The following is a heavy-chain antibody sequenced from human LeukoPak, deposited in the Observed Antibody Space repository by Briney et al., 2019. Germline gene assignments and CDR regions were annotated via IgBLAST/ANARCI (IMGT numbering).Heavy chain of an antibody. CDR1: GDAVTSSY. CDR2: VSSYGTP. Sequence: SETLSLTCSVSGDAVTSSYWNRIRQPPGQGLECIWYVSSYGTPTYTPSLTSRLIMSVDTAKIDISLILTSVTAADTAIYYCARLDCIVEGCYNHWGRGTLVTVSS. CDR3: ARLDCIVEGCYNH. D-gene: IGHD2-15*01. V-gene: IGHV4-59*08. J-gene: IGHJ4*02.